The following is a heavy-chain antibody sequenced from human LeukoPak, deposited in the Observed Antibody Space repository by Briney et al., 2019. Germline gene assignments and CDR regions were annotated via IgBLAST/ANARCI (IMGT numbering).Heavy chain of an antibody. V-gene: IGHV4-4*07. CDR1: GGSISSYH. CDR2: IYTSGST. J-gene: IGHJ4*02. Sequence: SETLSLTCTVSGGSISSYHWSWIRQPAGKGLEWIGRIYTSGSTNYNPSLKSRVTMSVDTSKNQFSLKLSSVTAADTAVYYCARVEYGSGSYSYYFDYWGQGTLVTVSS. CDR3: ARVEYGSGSYSYYFDY. D-gene: IGHD3-10*01.